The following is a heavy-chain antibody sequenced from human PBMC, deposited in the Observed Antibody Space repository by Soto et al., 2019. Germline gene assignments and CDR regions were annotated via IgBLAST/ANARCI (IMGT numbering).Heavy chain of an antibody. CDR3: ARDRSSGYYTDY. J-gene: IGHJ4*02. CDR1: GFTFSSYA. Sequence: PGGSLRLSCAASGFTFSSYAMHWVRQAPGKGLEWVAVISYDGSNKYYADSVKGRFTISRDNSKNTLYLQMNSLRAEDTAVYYCARDRSSGYYTDYWGQGTLVTVSS. V-gene: IGHV3-30-3*01. CDR2: ISYDGSNK. D-gene: IGHD3-22*01.